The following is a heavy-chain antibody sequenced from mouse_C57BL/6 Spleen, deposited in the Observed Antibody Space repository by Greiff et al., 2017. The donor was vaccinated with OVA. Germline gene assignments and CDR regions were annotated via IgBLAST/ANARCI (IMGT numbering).Heavy chain of an antibody. CDR3: VRDEKSSYAMDY. D-gene: IGHD1-3*01. V-gene: IGHV10-3*01. Sequence: EVKLVESGGGLVQPKGSLKLSCAASGFTFNTYAMHWVRQAPGQGLEWVARIRSKSSNYATYYAVSVKDRFTISRADSQTLLYLQMINLKPEATAKYCCVRDEKSSYAMDYWGQGTSVTVSS. J-gene: IGHJ4*01. CDR1: GFTFNTYA. CDR2: IRSKSSNYAT.